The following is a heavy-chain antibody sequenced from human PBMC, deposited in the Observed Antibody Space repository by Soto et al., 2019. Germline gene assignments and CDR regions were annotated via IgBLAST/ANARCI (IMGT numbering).Heavy chain of an antibody. Sequence: VKVSCKVSGCTFSSYFINWVRQAPGQGLEWVGGIIPVFGTGSYAEKFQGRVTITADESTSTAYMELSRLRSDDTAVYYCARETPSAAAAYYYYGLDVWGQGTTVTVSS. CDR3: ARETPSAAAAYYYYGLDV. V-gene: IGHV1-69*13. CDR2: IIPVFGTG. CDR1: GCTFSSYF. D-gene: IGHD6-13*01. J-gene: IGHJ6*02.